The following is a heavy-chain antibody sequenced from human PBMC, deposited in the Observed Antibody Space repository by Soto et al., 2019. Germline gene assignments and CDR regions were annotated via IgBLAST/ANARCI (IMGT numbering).Heavy chain of an antibody. CDR2: IYSGGST. J-gene: IGHJ6*02. V-gene: IGHV3-53*01. CDR1: GFTVSSNY. Sequence: GSLRLSCAASGFTVSSNYMSWVRQAPGKGLEWVSVIYSGGSTYYADSVKGRFTISRDNSKNTLYLQMNSLRAEDTAVYYCARDRRDYGMDVWGQGTTVTISS. CDR3: ARDRRDYGMDV.